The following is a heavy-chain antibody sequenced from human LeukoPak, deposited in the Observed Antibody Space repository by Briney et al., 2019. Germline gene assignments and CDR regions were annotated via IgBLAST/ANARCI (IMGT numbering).Heavy chain of an antibody. CDR1: GFTFSSYG. D-gene: IGHD2-2*01. CDR3: AKVVGIVVVPATNLFDY. J-gene: IGHJ4*02. CDR2: IWYDGSNK. V-gene: IGHV3-33*06. Sequence: GGSLRLSCAASGFTFSSYGMHWVRQAPGKGLEWVAVIWYDGSNKYYADSVKGRFTISRDNSKNTLYLQMNSLRAEDTAVYYCAKVVGIVVVPATNLFDYWGQGTLVTVSS.